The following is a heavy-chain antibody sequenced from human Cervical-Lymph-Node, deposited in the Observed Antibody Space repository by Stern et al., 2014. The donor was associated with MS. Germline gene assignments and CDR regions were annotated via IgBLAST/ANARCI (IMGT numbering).Heavy chain of an antibody. J-gene: IGHJ4*02. D-gene: IGHD2-21*02. V-gene: IGHV3-15*01. CDR2: IKSKTDGGIT. Sequence: EMQLVESGGGLVKPGGSLRLSCAASGFTFSKAWMSWVRQAPGKGLEWVVRIKSKTDGGITDYAAPVNGRITIHRDDSKTTLFIYMNSLKTEDTAVYYCTTDQGVTYLPLFAYWGQGTLVTVSS. CDR1: GFTFSKAW. CDR3: TTDQGVTYLPLFAY.